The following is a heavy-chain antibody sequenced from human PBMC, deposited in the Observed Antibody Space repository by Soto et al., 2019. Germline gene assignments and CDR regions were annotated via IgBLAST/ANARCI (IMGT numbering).Heavy chain of an antibody. CDR2: IKSKTDGGTT. CDR1: GFTFSNAW. CDR3: TRGQEVLRFLEWFRDYYYGMDV. D-gene: IGHD3-3*01. V-gene: IGHV3-15*07. J-gene: IGHJ6*02. Sequence: EVQLVESGGGLVKPGGSLRLSCAASGFTFSNAWMNWVRQAPGKGLEWVGRIKSKTDGGTTDYAAPVKGRFTISRDDSKNTLYLKMNSLKTEDTAVYYCTRGQEVLRFLEWFRDYYYGMDVWGQGTTVTVSS.